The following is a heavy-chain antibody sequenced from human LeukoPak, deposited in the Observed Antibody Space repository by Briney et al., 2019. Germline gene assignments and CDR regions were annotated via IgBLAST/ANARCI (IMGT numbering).Heavy chain of an antibody. CDR2: ISGSGGST. CDR3: AKGGHSSYDYVWGRYRQGGFDY. D-gene: IGHD3-16*02. V-gene: IGHV3-23*01. Sequence: GGSLRLSCAASGFTFSSYAMSWVRQAPGKGLEWVSAISGSGGSTYYADSVKGRFTISRDNSKNTLYLQMNSLRAEDTAVYYCAKGGHSSYDYVWGRYRQGGFDYWGQGTLVTVSS. J-gene: IGHJ4*02. CDR1: GFTFSSYA.